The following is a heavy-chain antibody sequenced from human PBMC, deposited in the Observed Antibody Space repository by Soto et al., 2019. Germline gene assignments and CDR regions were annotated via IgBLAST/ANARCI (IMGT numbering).Heavy chain of an antibody. Sequence: GGSLRLSCAASGFTFTTYWMSWVRQAPGRGLEWVANINRDGSQTYYVDSVRGRFTISRDNSKDSVYLQMNSLRADDTAVYYCARDAADFEWLTLAYWGQGTLVTVSS. CDR1: GFTFTTYW. D-gene: IGHD3-9*01. J-gene: IGHJ4*02. CDR3: ARDAADFEWLTLAY. V-gene: IGHV3-7*01. CDR2: INRDGSQT.